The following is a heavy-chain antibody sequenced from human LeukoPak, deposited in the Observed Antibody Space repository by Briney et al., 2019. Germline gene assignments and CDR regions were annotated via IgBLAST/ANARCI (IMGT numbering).Heavy chain of an antibody. CDR2: IKQHGSEK. CDR1: GFTFSRDW. V-gene: IGHV3-7*01. Sequence: GGSLRLSWAASGFTFSRDWMGWVRQAPGKGLEWVANIKQHGSEKYYEHSGKGRFTISRDNAKNSLYLQMNSLRAEDTAVYFCAREDFWTGYYTGMEFDYWGQGTLVTASS. J-gene: IGHJ4*02. CDR3: AREDFWTGYYTGMEFDY. D-gene: IGHD3/OR15-3a*01.